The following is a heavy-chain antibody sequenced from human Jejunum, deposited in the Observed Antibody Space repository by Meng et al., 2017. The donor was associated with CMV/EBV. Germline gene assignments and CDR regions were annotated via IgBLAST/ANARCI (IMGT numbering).Heavy chain of an antibody. V-gene: IGHV4-4*07. CDR1: SDSVSYYY. J-gene: IGHJ4*02. CDR3: ARERSSCTSSACYGVDH. Sequence: QVQLQESGPGLVKPSETLSLTCTVSSDSVSYYYWSWVRQPAGKGLEWIGRIHISRGTSYNTSLKSRVTLSIDTSKNEFSLKLTSVTAADTAVYYCARERSSCTSSACYGVDHWGQGTLVTVSS. D-gene: IGHD2/OR15-2a*01. CDR2: IHISRGT.